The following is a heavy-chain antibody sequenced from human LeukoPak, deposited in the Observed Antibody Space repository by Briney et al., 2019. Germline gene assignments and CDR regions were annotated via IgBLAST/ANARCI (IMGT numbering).Heavy chain of an antibody. CDR2: TYFGSKWYN. D-gene: IGHD1-1*01. J-gene: IGHJ3*01. V-gene: IGHV6-1*01. CDR3: ARQRSRALDL. CDR1: GDSVSNNGVA. Sequence: SQTLSLTCALSGDSVSNNGVAWNWIRQSPSRGLEWLGRTYFGSKWYNDYALSVKSRITISPDTSKNQFSLQLNSVTPEDTAVYFCARQRSRALDLWGQGTVVTVSS.